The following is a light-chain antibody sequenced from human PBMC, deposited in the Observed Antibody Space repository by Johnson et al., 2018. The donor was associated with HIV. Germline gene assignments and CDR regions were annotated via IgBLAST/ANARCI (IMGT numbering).Light chain of an antibody. CDR2: DNN. J-gene: IGLJ1*01. CDR1: SSNIGNSY. V-gene: IGLV1-51*01. Sequence: QPVLTQPPSVSAAPGQKVTISCSGRSSNIGNSYVSWYQQLPGTAPKLLIYDNNKRPSGIPDRFSASKSGTSATLGITGLQTGDEADYYCGTWDSSLSAYVFGTGTKVTVL. CDR3: GTWDSSLSAYV.